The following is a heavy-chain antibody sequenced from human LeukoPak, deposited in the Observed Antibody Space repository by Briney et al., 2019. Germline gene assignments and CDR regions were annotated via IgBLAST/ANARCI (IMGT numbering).Heavy chain of an antibody. CDR1: GGTSSSYA. CDR2: IIPIFGTA. CDR3: ARSGYSDFDFDY. Sequence: SVKVSCKASGGTSSSYAISWVRQAPGQGLEWMGGIIPIFGTANYAQKFQGRVTITADESTSTAYMELSSLRSEDTAVYYCARSGYSDFDFDYWGQGTLVTVSS. V-gene: IGHV1-69*01. J-gene: IGHJ4*02. D-gene: IGHD3-22*01.